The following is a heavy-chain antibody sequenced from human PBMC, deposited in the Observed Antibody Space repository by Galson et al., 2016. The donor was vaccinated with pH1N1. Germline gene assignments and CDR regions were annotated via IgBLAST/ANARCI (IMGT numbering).Heavy chain of an antibody. V-gene: IGHV1-69*13. CDR3: ERGFSGYDRLEYYQNGMDV. J-gene: IGHJ6*02. CDR1: GGTFTNYA. CDR2: LIPILGTP. D-gene: IGHD5-12*01. Sequence: SVKVSCKASGGTFTNYAINWVRQAPGQGLEWMGGLIPILGTPDYAQTLQGRVTITADENTNTAYMEMSSLRAEDTAVYYCERGFSGYDRLEYYQNGMDVWGQGTTVTVSS.